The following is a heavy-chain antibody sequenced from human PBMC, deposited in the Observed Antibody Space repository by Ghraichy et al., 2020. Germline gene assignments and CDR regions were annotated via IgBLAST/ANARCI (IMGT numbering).Heavy chain of an antibody. CDR1: GGSMINYY. D-gene: IGHD3-9*01. V-gene: IGHV4-59*01. Sequence: SETLSLTCIVSGGSMINYYWSWIRQPPGKGLEWIGYIHYNGSTNYNPSFKSRLTISEDTSKNQFTLKLSSLTAADTAVYYCARERGTLFGNYYYGMDVWGQGTTVTVSS. J-gene: IGHJ6*02. CDR3: ARERGTLFGNYYYGMDV. CDR2: IHYNGST.